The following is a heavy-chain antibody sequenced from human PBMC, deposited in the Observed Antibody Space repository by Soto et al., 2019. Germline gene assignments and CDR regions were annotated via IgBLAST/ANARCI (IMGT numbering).Heavy chain of an antibody. J-gene: IGHJ5*02. D-gene: IGHD4-17*01. V-gene: IGHV5-51*01. CDR1: GYIFTNYW. Sequence: GESLKISCKGSGYIFTNYWIGWVRQMPGKGLEWMGIIYPGDSDTRYSPSFQGQVTISVDKSISTAYLQWSSLKASDTAMYYCARSSNGDYPWFDPWGQGTLVTVSS. CDR3: ARSSNGDYPWFDP. CDR2: IYPGDSDT.